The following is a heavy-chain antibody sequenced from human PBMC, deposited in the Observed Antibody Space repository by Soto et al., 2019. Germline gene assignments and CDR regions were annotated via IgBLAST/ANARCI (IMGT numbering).Heavy chain of an antibody. J-gene: IGHJ4*02. CDR3: AKEHRLYSSSPDFDY. V-gene: IGHV3-30*18. CDR2: ISYDGSNK. CDR1: GFTFSSYG. D-gene: IGHD6-13*01. Sequence: QVQLVESGGGVVQPGRSLRLSCAASGFTFSSYGMHWVRQAPGKGLEWVAVISYDGSNKYYADSVKGRFTISRDNSKNPLYLQMTSLRAEDTAVYYCAKEHRLYSSSPDFDYWGQGTLGTVSS.